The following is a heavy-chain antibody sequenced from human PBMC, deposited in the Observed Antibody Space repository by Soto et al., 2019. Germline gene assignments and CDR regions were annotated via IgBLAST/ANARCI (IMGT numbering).Heavy chain of an antibody. V-gene: IGHV1-46*01. J-gene: IGHJ6*02. D-gene: IGHD3-10*01. CDR2: IDPSSVTT. CDR3: ARGAVVVPYGLLGGMDV. CDR1: GYSFSNLY. Sequence: GASVKVSCKPSGYSFSNLYVHWVRPAPGQGREWMGIIDPSSVTTSYTQKFQERVTITRDTSMSTVYMELSRLRSEDTAVYYCARGAVVVPYGLLGGMDVWGLGTTVTVSS.